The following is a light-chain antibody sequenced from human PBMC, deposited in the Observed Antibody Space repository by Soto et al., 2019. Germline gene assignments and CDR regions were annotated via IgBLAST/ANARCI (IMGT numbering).Light chain of an antibody. J-gene: IGKJ4*01. CDR2: ATS. Sequence: DIQLTQSPSFLSASVGDRVTITCRASQGITSYLAWYQQKPGKAPNLLIYATSTLQSGVPSRFSGSGSGTEFTLTISSLQPEDFATYYCQQLNSYPLTVGGGTKVEIK. CDR3: QQLNSYPLT. V-gene: IGKV1-9*01. CDR1: QGITSY.